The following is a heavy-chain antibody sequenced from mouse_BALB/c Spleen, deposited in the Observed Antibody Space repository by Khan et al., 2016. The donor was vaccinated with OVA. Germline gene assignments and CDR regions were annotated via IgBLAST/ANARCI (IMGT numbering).Heavy chain of an antibody. CDR2: INTYTGEP. D-gene: IGHD2-4*01. CDR1: GYTFTNYG. V-gene: IGHV9-3-1*01. CDR3: ARNVGLRRNWYFDV. J-gene: IGHJ1*01. Sequence: QIQLVQSGPELKKPGETVKISCKASGYTFTNYGMNWVKQAPGKGLKWMGWINTYTGEPTYADDFKGRFAFSLETSASTAYLQINNLKNEDTATYFCARNVGLRRNWYFDVWGAGTTVTVSS.